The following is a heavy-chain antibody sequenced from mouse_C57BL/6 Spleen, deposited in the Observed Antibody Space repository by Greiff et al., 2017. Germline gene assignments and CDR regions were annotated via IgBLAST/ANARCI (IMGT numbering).Heavy chain of an antibody. CDR3: AREGGYGNYYAMDY. J-gene: IGHJ4*01. CDR1: GYTFTSYW. Sequence: QVQLKQSGAELVKPGASVKLSCKASGYTFTSYWMHWVKQRPGQGLEWIGMIHPNSGSTNYNEKFKSKATLTVDKSSSTAYMQLSSLTSEDSAVYYCAREGGYGNYYAMDYWGQGTSVTVSS. V-gene: IGHV1-64*01. D-gene: IGHD2-10*02. CDR2: IHPNSGST.